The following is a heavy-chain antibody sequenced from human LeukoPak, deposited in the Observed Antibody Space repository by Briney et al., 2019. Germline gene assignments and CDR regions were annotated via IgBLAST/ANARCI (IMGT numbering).Heavy chain of an antibody. D-gene: IGHD3-3*01. CDR3: ARNGVTYYYYYYMDV. V-gene: IGHV4-34*01. Sequence: SETLSLTCAVYGGSFSGYYWSWIRQPPGKGLEWIGEINHTGSTNYNTSLKSRVTLSVDTSKNQFSLKLSSVTAADTAVYYCARNGVTYYYYYYMDVWGKGTTVTVSS. J-gene: IGHJ6*03. CDR1: GGSFSGYY. CDR2: INHTGST.